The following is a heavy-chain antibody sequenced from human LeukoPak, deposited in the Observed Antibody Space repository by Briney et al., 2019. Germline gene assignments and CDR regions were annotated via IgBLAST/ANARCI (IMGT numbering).Heavy chain of an antibody. J-gene: IGHJ4*02. D-gene: IGHD5-24*01. Sequence: SETLSLTCTVSGDSIRGSTYYWGWIRQPPGQGLEWIGSMYYSGSTYHNPFLKSRVTISVDTSKNQVSLSLRSATAADTAVYYCARRRDGYSYYFWGQGILVTVSP. CDR3: ARRRDGYSYYF. V-gene: IGHV4-39*07. CDR2: MYYSGST. CDR1: GDSIRGSTYY.